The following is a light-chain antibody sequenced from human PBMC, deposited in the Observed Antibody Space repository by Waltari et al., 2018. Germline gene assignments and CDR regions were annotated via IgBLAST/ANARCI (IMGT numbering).Light chain of an antibody. J-gene: IGKJ3*01. CDR1: QGISSY. Sequence: AIRMTQSPSSFSASTGDRVTITCRASQGISSYLAWYQQKPGKAPKLLIYAASTLQSGVPSRFSGSGSGTDFTLTISCLQSEDFATYYSQQYYSYPHSFGPGTKVDIK. CDR2: AAS. V-gene: IGKV1-8*01. CDR3: QQYYSYPHS.